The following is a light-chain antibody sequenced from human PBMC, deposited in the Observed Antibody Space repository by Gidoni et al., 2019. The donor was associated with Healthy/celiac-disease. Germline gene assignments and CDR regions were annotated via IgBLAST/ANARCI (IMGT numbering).Light chain of an antibody. Sequence: EIVLTQSPDFQSVTPKEKVPITCRASQSICSSLHWYQQKPDQSPKLLIKYASQSFPGVPSRFSGGGSGTDFTLTIKSLEAEDAATYYCHRSSGLPWTFGQGTKVEIK. V-gene: IGKV6-21*01. J-gene: IGKJ1*01. CDR1: QSICSS. CDR3: HRSSGLPWT. CDR2: YAS.